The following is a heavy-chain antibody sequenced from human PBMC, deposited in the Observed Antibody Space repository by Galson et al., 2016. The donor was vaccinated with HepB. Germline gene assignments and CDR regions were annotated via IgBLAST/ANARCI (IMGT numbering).Heavy chain of an antibody. CDR3: AARYGEFLFVFDY. V-gene: IGHV3-23*01. J-gene: IGHJ4*02. D-gene: IGHD3-10*01. CDR2: ISDIGANT. CDR1: GFIFNSHA. Sequence: SLRLSCAGSGFIFNSHAMHWVRQAPGKGLELVSAISDIGANTYYADSVKGRFTISRDNSKNTMYLQMNSLRVEDTAVYSCAARYGEFLFVFDYCGQGTLVTVSS.